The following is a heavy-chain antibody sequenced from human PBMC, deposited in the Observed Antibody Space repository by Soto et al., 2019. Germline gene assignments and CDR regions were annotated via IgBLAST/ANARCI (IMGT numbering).Heavy chain of an antibody. CDR1: VVTFSDYN. CDR3: ARVEGTRTTNFYHYMDV. D-gene: IGHD2-8*01. Sequence: VQLVQSGAEVKRPGSSVKVSCKAPVVTFSDYNIAWVRQARGQGLEWMGRIIPKLGITNYAHKFQDRVRITADKATITAYMELTSLRYEATAVYFCARVEGTRTTNFYHYMDVWGEGTSVTVS. CDR2: IIPKLGIT. V-gene: IGHV1-69*02. J-gene: IGHJ6*03.